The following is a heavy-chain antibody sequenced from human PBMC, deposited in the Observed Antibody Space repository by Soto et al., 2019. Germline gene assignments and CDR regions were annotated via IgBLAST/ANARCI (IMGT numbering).Heavy chain of an antibody. V-gene: IGHV1-8*01. CDR3: AIGVVVPAGMVDY. J-gene: IGHJ4*02. CDR1: GYTFTSYD. CDR2: MNPNSGNT. D-gene: IGHD2-2*01. Sequence: ASVKVSCKASGYTFTSYDIHWVRQATGQGLEWMGWMNPNSGNTGYAQKFQGRVTMTRNTSISTAYMELSSLRSEDTAVYYCAIGVVVPAGMVDYWCQGILVTVSS.